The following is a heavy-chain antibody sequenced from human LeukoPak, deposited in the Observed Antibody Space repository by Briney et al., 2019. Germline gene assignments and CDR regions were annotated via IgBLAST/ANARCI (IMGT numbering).Heavy chain of an antibody. V-gene: IGHV4-59*01. CDR2: IYYSGST. CDR1: GGSISSYY. D-gene: IGHD1-14*01. Sequence: SETLSLTCTVSGGSISSYYWSWIRQPPGKGLEWIGYIYYSGSTNYNPSLKSRVTISIDTSKNQFSLKLSPVTAADTAVYYRARTEAHDAFDIWGQGTMVTVSS. CDR3: ARTEAHDAFDI. J-gene: IGHJ3*02.